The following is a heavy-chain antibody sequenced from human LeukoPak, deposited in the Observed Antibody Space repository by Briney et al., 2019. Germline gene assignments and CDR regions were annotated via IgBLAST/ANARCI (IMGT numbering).Heavy chain of an antibody. J-gene: IGHJ5*02. V-gene: IGHV6-1*01. CDR1: GDSVSSNSAA. D-gene: IGHD3-10*01. CDR2: TYYRSKWYN. Sequence: SQTLSLTCAISGDSVSSNSAAWNWIRQSPSRGLEWLGRTYYRSKWYNDYAVSVKSRITINPDTSKNQFSLQLNSVTPEDTAVYYCARGETFWGVIISSWFDPWGQGTLVTVSS. CDR3: ARGETFWGVIISSWFDP.